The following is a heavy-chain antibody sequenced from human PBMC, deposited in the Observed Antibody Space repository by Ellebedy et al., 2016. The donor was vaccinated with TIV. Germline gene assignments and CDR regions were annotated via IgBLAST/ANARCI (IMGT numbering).Heavy chain of an antibody. CDR1: GYSFSTFW. CDR3: ARYSGSYGSYDY. D-gene: IGHD1-26*01. J-gene: IGHJ4*02. V-gene: IGHV5-10-1*01. CDR2: IDPSDSYT. Sequence: KVSCKGSGYSFSTFWVIWVRQRPGKGLESMGRIDPSDSYTNYSPSFQGHVTMSADTSISTAYLEWSSLKASDTAIYYCARYSGSYGSYDYWGQGTLVTVSS.